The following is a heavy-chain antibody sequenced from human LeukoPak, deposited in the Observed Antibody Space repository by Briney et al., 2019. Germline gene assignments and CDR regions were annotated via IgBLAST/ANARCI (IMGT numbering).Heavy chain of an antibody. J-gene: IGHJ4*02. Sequence: GGCLRLSCAASGFSFSSYGMHWVREAPGKGLGWVAVLSFDGGIKYSADSVKGRFTLSRDNSKNTLYLHINSLRAEDTAVYYCAKVVHYDFWSGNDYWGQGTLVTVSS. CDR2: LSFDGGIK. CDR3: AKVVHYDFWSGNDY. CDR1: GFSFSSYG. D-gene: IGHD3-3*01. V-gene: IGHV3-30*18.